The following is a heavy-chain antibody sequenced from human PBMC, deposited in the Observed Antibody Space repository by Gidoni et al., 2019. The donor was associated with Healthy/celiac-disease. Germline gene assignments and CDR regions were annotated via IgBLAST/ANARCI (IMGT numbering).Heavy chain of an antibody. D-gene: IGHD6-13*01. J-gene: IGHJ5*02. CDR3: AREASRTAAGTGGWFDP. CDR1: GYTLSSYY. CDR2: INPSGGST. V-gene: IGHV1-46*01. Sequence: QVQLVQSGAEVKKPGASVKVSCKASGYTLSSYYMHWVRQAPGQGLEWMGIINPSGGSTSYAQKFQGRVTMTRDTSTSTVYMELSSLRSEDTAVYYCAREASRTAAGTGGWFDPWGQGTLVTVSS.